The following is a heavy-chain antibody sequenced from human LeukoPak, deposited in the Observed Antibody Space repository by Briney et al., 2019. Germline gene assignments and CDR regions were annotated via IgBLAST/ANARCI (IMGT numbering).Heavy chain of an antibody. CDR2: ISSSGSTI. D-gene: IGHD2-15*01. CDR3: AREYCSGGSCDESMDV. Sequence: GGSLRLSCADSGFTFSNYNMNWVRQAPGKAMEWVSYISSSGSTIYCADSVKGRFTISRDNAKNSLYLQMNSLRAEDTAVYYCAREYCSGGSCDESMDVWGKGTTVTVSS. J-gene: IGHJ6*03. CDR1: GFTFSNYN. V-gene: IGHV3-48*04.